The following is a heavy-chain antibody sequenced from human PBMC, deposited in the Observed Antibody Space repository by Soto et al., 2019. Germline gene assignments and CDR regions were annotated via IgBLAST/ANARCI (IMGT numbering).Heavy chain of an antibody. D-gene: IGHD6-19*01. Sequence: QVQLVQSGAEVKKPGSSVKVSCKASGGTFSSYAISWVRQAPGQGLEWMGGIIPIFGTANYAQKFQGRVTITADDSTSTAYREMSSMRSEDTAVYYCARAGPPGYSCGWYGDYYFDYCGQGPLVTVSS. CDR1: GGTFSSYA. CDR2: IIPIFGTA. V-gene: IGHV1-69*01. J-gene: IGHJ4*02. CDR3: ARAGPPGYSCGWYGDYYFDY.